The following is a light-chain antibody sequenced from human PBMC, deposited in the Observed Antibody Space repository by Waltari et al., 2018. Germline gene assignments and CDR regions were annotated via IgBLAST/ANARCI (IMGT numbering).Light chain of an antibody. Sequence: QSALPLPASVSGSPGPSLTIACTGTSSAFAVFNYVSWYQQHPGKAPQLMIYDVSKRPSGLSHRFSGSKSGNTSSLTISGLQAEDEADYYCSSYTSTWVFGGGTKLTVL. V-gene: IGLV2-14*01. J-gene: IGLJ3*02. CDR1: SSAFAVFNY. CDR3: SSYTSTWV. CDR2: DVS.